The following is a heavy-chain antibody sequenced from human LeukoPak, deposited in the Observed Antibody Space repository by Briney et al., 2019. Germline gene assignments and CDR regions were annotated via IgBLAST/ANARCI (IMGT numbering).Heavy chain of an antibody. V-gene: IGHV4-39*01. CDR3: VRRYYDSSGLYYFDY. J-gene: IGHJ4*02. CDR1: GGSVSSSSYY. CDR2: IYYSGST. D-gene: IGHD3-22*01. Sequence: SETLSLTCTVSGGSVSSSSYYWGWIRQPPGKGLEWIGSIYYSGSTYYNPSLKSRVTISVDTSKNQFSLKLSSVTAADTAVYYCVRRYYDSSGLYYFDYWGQGTLVTVSS.